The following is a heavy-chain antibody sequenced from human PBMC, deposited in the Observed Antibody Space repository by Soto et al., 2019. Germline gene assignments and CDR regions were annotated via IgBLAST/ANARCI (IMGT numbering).Heavy chain of an antibody. CDR3: ARAGCSGGNCYFDY. CDR2: IYYSGST. CDR1: GGSISSSY. V-gene: IGHV4-59*01. D-gene: IGHD2-15*01. J-gene: IGHJ4*02. Sequence: SETLSLTCTVSGGSISSSYWSWIRQPPGTGLEWIGYIYYSGSTNYNPSLKSRVTVSVDTSKNQLSLKLSSVTAADTAVYYCARAGCSGGNCYFDYWGQGTLVTVSS.